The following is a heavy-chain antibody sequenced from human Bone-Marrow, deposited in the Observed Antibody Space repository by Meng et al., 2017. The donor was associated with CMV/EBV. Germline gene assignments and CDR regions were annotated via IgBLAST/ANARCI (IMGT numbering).Heavy chain of an antibody. CDR2: MSYDGNYK. J-gene: IGHJ4*02. CDR1: GFTFSNYA. D-gene: IGHD3-22*01. Sequence: GGSLRLSCAASGFTFSNYAMHWVRQAPGKGLEWATVMSYDGNYKYYADSVKGRFTISRDISNNTLYLQMNSLRTEDTAVYYCARHGYYDSSGYGGYFDYWGQGTLVTVSS. V-gene: IGHV3-30-3*01. CDR3: ARHGYYDSSGYGGYFDY.